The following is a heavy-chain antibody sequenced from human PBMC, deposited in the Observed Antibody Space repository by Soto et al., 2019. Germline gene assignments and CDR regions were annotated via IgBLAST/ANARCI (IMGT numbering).Heavy chain of an antibody. CDR3: ARDEVNDYIWGSYRPKLTFDY. Sequence: GGSLRLSFAASGFTVSSNYMSWVRQAPGKGLEWVSVIYSGGSTYYADSVKGRFTISRDNSKNTLYLQMNSLRAEDTAVYYCARDEVNDYIWGSYRPKLTFDYWGQGTLVTVSS. J-gene: IGHJ4*02. CDR1: GFTVSSNY. CDR2: IYSGGST. V-gene: IGHV3-66*01. D-gene: IGHD3-16*02.